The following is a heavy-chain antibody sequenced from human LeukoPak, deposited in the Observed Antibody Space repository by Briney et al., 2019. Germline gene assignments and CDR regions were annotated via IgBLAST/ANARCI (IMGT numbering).Heavy chain of an antibody. J-gene: IGHJ4*02. CDR1: GGSFSGYY. CDR3: AKRGYSSSWYVFDN. Sequence: ASETLSLTCAVYGGSFSGYYWSWIRQPPGKGLEWIGEINHSGSTNYNPSLKSRVTISVDTSKNQFSLKLSSVTAADTAVYYCAKRGYSSSWYVFDNWGQGTLVTVSS. CDR2: INHSGST. D-gene: IGHD6-13*01. V-gene: IGHV4-34*01.